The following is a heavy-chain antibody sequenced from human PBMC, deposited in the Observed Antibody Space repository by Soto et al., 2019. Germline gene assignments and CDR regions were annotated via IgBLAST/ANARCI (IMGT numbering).Heavy chain of an antibody. Sequence: VQLLESGGVLVQPGGPWGPSCAASGSTSSAYKISGIRRAPGKGLGWVSYISSSSSYTNYADSVKGRFTISRDNAKNSLYLQMNSLRAEDTAVYYCARNRYYGSGSPFDYWGQGTLVTVSS. CDR2: ISSSSSYT. J-gene: IGHJ4*02. CDR1: GSTSSAYK. CDR3: ARNRYYGSGSPFDY. D-gene: IGHD3-10*01. V-gene: IGHV3-11*03.